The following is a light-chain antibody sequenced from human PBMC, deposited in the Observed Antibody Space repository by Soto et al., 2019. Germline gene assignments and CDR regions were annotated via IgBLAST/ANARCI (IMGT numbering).Light chain of an antibody. CDR3: QQYYSTPQT. Sequence: DIVMTQSPDSLAVSLGERATINCKSSQSVLYSSNNKNYLAWYQQKPGQPAKMLIYWASTRESGVPDRFSGSGSGTDFTLTISSLQAEDVAVYYCQQYYSTPQTFGQGTKVDI. V-gene: IGKV4-1*01. CDR1: QSVLYSSNNKNY. J-gene: IGKJ1*01. CDR2: WAS.